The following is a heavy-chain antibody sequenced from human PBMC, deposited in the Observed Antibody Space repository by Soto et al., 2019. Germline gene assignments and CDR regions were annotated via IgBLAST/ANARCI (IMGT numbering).Heavy chain of an antibody. CDR2: IIPILAIA. CDR3: ARGHGYAYAFDI. D-gene: IGHD5-12*01. CDR1: GGTFSSYT. V-gene: IGHV1-69*02. Sequence: QVQLVQSGAEVKKPGSSVNVSCKASGGTFSSYTINWVRQAPGQGLEWMGRIIPILAIANYAQKFQGRVTITADKSTSTAYIELSSLRSEDTAVYYCARGHGYAYAFDIWGQGTMVTVSS. J-gene: IGHJ3*02.